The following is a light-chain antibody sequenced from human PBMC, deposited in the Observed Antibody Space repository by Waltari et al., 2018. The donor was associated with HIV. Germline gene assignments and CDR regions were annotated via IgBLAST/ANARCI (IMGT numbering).Light chain of an antibody. Sequence: QSALTQPASMSGSPGQSIPISCTGPSSDVNVYNYVSWYQHHPGKAPKAIIYEVTRRASGVSNRCSGSKSGNTASLTISGLLPEDEAEYFCVSYISSSTPEFGGGTKLTVL. V-gene: IGLV2-14*01. J-gene: IGLJ3*02. CDR1: SSDVNVYNY. CDR3: VSYISSSTPE. CDR2: EVT.